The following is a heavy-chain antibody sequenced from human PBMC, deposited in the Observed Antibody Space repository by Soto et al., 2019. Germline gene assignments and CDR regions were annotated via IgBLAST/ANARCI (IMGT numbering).Heavy chain of an antibody. Sequence: QVQLVESGGGVVQPGKSLRLSCVASGFTFKTYGMHWVRQAPGKGLEWLAVIAFDGSNNYTADSVKGRFTISRDNSRNTLYLQMDSLRPQDTAMYYCATLSITSRPFDHWGQGTLVTVSS. CDR2: IAFDGSNN. CDR3: ATLSITSRPFDH. V-gene: IGHV3-30*03. D-gene: IGHD6-6*01. J-gene: IGHJ4*02. CDR1: GFTFKTYG.